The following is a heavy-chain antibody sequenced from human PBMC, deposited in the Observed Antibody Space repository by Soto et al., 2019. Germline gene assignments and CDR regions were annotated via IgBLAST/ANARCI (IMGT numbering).Heavy chain of an antibody. D-gene: IGHD3-10*01. CDR3: ARVNYYGSGSYEDFFYYYGLDV. V-gene: IGHV1-8*01. J-gene: IGHJ6*02. CDR2: MNPNSGDT. Sequence: QVQLVQSGAEVKKPGASVKVSCKASGYTFSTYDINWVRQAPGQGLEWMGWMNPNSGDTGYAQKFLGRVTMTRDSSIGTVYMGLSSLSSEDTAVYYCARVNYYGSGSYEDFFYYYGLDVWGQGTTVTVSS. CDR1: GYTFSTYD.